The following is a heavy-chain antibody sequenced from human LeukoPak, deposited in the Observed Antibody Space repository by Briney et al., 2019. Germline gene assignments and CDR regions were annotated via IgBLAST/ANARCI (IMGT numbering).Heavy chain of an antibody. V-gene: IGHV4-30-4*07. CDR2: IYYSGST. Sequence: SETLSLTCAVSGGSISSGGYSWSWIRQPPGKGLEWIGYIYYSGSTYYNPSLKSRVTISVDTSKNQFSLKLSSVTAADTAVYYCARYVDYYYYMDVWGKGTTVTVSS. J-gene: IGHJ6*03. D-gene: IGHD3-16*01. CDR1: GGSISSGGYS. CDR3: ARYVDYYYYMDV.